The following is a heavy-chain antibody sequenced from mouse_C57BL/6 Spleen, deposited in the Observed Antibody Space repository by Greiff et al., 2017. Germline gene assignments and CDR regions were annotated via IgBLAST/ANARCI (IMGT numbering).Heavy chain of an antibody. D-gene: IGHD1-1*01. Sequence: EVKLVESGGGLVKPGGSLKLSCAASGFTFSSYAMSWVRQTPEKRLEWVATISDGGSYTYYPDNVKGRFTISRDNAKNNLYLQMSHLKSEDTAMYYCARDDYYGSSYRYFDVWGTGTTVTVSS. CDR1: GFTFSSYA. V-gene: IGHV5-4*01. CDR3: ARDDYYGSSYRYFDV. J-gene: IGHJ1*03. CDR2: ISDGGSYT.